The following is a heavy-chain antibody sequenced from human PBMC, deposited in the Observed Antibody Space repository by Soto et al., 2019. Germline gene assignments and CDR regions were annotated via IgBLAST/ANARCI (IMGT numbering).Heavy chain of an antibody. V-gene: IGHV3-9*01. J-gene: IGHJ4*02. CDR2: ISWNSGSI. Sequence: GGSLRLSCAASGFTFDVYAMHWVRRAPGKGLEWVSGISWNSGSIGYADSVKGRFTISRDNAKNSVSLQMNTLRVEDTAVYYCAREDSIIIPAVSDFWGQGTLVTVSS. CDR3: AREDSIIIPAVSDF. D-gene: IGHD2-2*01. CDR1: GFTFDVYA.